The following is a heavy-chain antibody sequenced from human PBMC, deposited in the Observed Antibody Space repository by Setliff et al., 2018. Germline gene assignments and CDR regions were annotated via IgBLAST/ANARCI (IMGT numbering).Heavy chain of an antibody. V-gene: IGHV4-38-2*01. J-gene: IGHJ4*02. D-gene: IGHD2-2*01. CDR3: ARIPASLYYFDY. CDR2: IYHGGST. CDR1: GYSISSGYY. Sequence: PSETLSLTCAVSGYSISSGYYWGWIRQPPGKGLEWIGSIYHGGSTYYNPSLKSRVTISVDTSKNQFSLKLSSVTAADTAVYYCARIPASLYYFDYWGQGTLVTVSS.